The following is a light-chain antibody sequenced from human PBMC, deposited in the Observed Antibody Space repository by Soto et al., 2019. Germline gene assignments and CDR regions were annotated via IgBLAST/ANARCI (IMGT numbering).Light chain of an antibody. CDR2: DAS. CDR1: QSISSW. V-gene: IGKV1-5*01. J-gene: IGKJ1*01. CDR3: QKYNSYPRT. Sequence: DIQMTQSPSTLSASVGDRVTITCRASQSISSWLAWYQQKPGKAPKLLIYDASSLESGVPSRFSGSGSGTAFTLTISSLQPDDFATYYCQKYNSYPRTFGQGTKVEIK.